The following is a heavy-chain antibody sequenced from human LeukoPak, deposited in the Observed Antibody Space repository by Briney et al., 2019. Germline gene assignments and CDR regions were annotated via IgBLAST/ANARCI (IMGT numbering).Heavy chain of an antibody. CDR2: SYYSGST. V-gene: IGHV4-59*08. CDR3: ARTSPYYDILTGYPSARFDP. D-gene: IGHD3-9*01. Sequence: PSETLSLTCTVSGGSISSDYWSWIRQPPGKGLEWIGYSYYSGSTNYNPSLKSRVTISVDTSKNQFSLKLSFVTAADTAVYYCARTSPYYDILTGYPSARFDPWGQGTLVTVSS. CDR1: GGSISSDY. J-gene: IGHJ5*02.